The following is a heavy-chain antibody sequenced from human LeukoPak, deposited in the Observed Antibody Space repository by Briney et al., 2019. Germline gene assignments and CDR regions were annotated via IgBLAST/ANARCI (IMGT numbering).Heavy chain of an antibody. J-gene: IGHJ6*03. CDR3: ARDPYSGNYGAYYYYYMDV. D-gene: IGHD1-26*01. CDR1: GFTFSRYN. V-gene: IGHV3-21*06. CDR2: ITSSSRDI. Sequence: GGCLRLSCAASGFTFSRYNMSWVRQAPGKGVEGVSSITSSSRDIDYTDSVNDRFTISRDNAKNSLYLQLDSLRVEDTAEYYCARDPYSGNYGAYYYYYMDVWGKGTTVTVSS.